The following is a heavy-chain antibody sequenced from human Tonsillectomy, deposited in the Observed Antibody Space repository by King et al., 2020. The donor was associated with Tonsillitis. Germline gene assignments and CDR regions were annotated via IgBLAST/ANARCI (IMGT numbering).Heavy chain of an antibody. CDR2: VYYSGST. Sequence: LQLQESGPGLVKPWETLSLTCTVSGDSISRRGYFWGWIRQPPGKGLGWVAGVYYSGSTYYNPSLKSRVTASVDTSKNQFALHLNSVTAADTAVYYCARQGVPGGNDYWGQGTLVTVSS. CDR1: GDSISRRGYF. CDR3: ARQGVPGGNDY. J-gene: IGHJ4*02. V-gene: IGHV4-39*01. D-gene: IGHD2-2*01.